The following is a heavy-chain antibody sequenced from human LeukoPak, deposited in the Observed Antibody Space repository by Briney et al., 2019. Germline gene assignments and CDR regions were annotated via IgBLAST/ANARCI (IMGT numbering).Heavy chain of an antibody. CDR3: AREVAYSSSYDAFDI. Sequence: PGGSLRLSCAASGFTFGDYYMSWIRQAPGKGLEWVSYISSSGSTIYYADSVKGRFTISRDNAKNSLYLQMNSLRAEDTAVYYCAREVAYSSSYDAFDIWGQGTMVTVSS. CDR1: GFTFGDYY. CDR2: ISSSGSTI. J-gene: IGHJ3*02. D-gene: IGHD6-6*01. V-gene: IGHV3-11*04.